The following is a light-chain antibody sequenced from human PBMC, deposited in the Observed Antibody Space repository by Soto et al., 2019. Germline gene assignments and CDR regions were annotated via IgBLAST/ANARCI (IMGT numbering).Light chain of an antibody. CDR2: GAS. CDR3: QQYNIWPPYA. J-gene: IGKJ2*01. Sequence: EIIMTQSPATLSVSPGERATLSCRASQSINRNLAWYQPKPGQAPRLLFYGASSRSTGVPDRFSVSGSGTEFTLTISSLQSEDFAVYYCQQYNIWPPYAFGQGTKVDIK. CDR1: QSINRN. V-gene: IGKV3D-15*01.